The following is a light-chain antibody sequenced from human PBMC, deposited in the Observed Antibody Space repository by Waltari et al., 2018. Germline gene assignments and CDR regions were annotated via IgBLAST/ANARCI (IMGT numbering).Light chain of an antibody. CDR1: QSISSW. CDR3: LQYSSSPFT. J-gene: IGKJ3*01. Sequence: RASQSISSWLDWYQQKPGKAPKLLIYKASSLQSGVPSRFSGSGSGTEFTLTISSLQPEDFATYYCLQYSSSPFTFGPGTKLDIK. V-gene: IGKV1-12*01. CDR2: KAS.